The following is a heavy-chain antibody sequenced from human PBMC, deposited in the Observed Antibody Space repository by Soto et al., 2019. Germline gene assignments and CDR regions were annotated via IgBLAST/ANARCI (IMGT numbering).Heavy chain of an antibody. CDR3: ARVPYSSSWYRPSYYFDY. V-gene: IGHV4-34*01. CDR1: GGSFSGYY. Sequence: PSETLSLTCAVYGGSFSGYYWSWIRQRPGKGLEWIGEINHSGSTNYNPSLKSRVTISVDTSKNQFSLKLSSVTAADTAVYYCARVPYSSSWYRPSYYFDYWGQGTLVTVSS. J-gene: IGHJ4*02. CDR2: INHSGST. D-gene: IGHD6-13*01.